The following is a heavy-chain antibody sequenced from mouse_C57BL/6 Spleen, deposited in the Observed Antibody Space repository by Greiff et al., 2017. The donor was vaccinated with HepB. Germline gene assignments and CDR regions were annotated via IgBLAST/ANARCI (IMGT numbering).Heavy chain of an antibody. V-gene: IGHV1-19*01. CDR2: INPYNGGT. CDR3: ARSGGYDRWYFDV. D-gene: IGHD2-3*01. Sequence: VQLQQSGPVLVKPGASVKMSCKASGYTFTDYYMNWVKQSHGKSLEWIGVINPYNGGTSYNQKFKGKATLTVDKSSSTAYMELNSLTSEDSAVYYCARSGGYDRWYFDVWGTGTTVTVSS. J-gene: IGHJ1*03. CDR1: GYTFTDYY.